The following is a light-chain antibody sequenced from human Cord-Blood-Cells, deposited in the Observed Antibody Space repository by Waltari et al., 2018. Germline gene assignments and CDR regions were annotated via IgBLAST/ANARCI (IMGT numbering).Light chain of an antibody. Sequence: QSALTQPASVSGSPGQSITISCTGTSSDVGSYNLVPWYQQQPGQAPKLMIYEGSKRPSGVSNRFSGSKSGNTASLTISGLQAEDEADYYCCSYAGSSTWVFGGGTKLTVL. J-gene: IGLJ3*02. V-gene: IGLV2-23*01. CDR2: EGS. CDR3: CSYAGSSTWV. CDR1: SSDVGSYNL.